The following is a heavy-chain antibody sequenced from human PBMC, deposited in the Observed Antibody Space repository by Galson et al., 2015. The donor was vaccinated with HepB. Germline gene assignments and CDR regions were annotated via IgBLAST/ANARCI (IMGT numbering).Heavy chain of an antibody. J-gene: IGHJ4*02. D-gene: IGHD3-22*01. V-gene: IGHV2-5*01. CDR1: GFSLSTSGVG. Sequence: PALVKPTQTLTLTCTFSGFSLSTSGVGVGWIRQPPGKALEWLALIYWNDDKRYSPSLKSRLAITKDTSKNQVVLTMTNMDPVDTATYYCAAHYYDSTSLGYWGQGTLVTVSS. CDR2: IYWNDDK. CDR3: AAHYYDSTSLGY.